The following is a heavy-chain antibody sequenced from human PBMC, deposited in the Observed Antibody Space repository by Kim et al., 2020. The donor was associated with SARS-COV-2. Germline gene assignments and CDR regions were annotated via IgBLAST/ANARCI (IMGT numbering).Heavy chain of an antibody. CDR3: ARDREARYFDL. Sequence: YYADSVTGRFTISRDNSKKMIYLQRNSLRAEDTAVYYCARDREARYFDLWGRGTLVTVSS. J-gene: IGHJ2*01. V-gene: IGHV3-33*01. D-gene: IGHD1-26*01.